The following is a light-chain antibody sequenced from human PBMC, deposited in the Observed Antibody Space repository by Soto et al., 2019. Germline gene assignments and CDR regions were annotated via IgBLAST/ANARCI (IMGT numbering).Light chain of an antibody. CDR2: DAS. J-gene: IGKJ4*01. CDR3: QQRSKWPLT. CDR1: QSISSY. V-gene: IGKV3-11*01. Sequence: EIVLTQSPATLSLSPGERATLSCRASQSISSYLAWYQQKTGQAPRLLMYDASNRATGIPARFSGSGSGTDFTLTISSLEPEDFAVYYCQQRSKWPLTFGGGTKVEIK.